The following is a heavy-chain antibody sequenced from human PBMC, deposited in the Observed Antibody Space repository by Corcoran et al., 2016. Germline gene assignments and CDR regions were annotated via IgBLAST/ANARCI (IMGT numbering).Heavy chain of an antibody. J-gene: IGHJ4*02. D-gene: IGHD6-13*01. CDR2: ISYDGSNK. Sequence: VQLVESGGGVVQPGRSLRLSCAASGFTFSSYGMHWVRQAPGKGLEWVAVISYDGSNKYYADSVKGRFTISRDNSKNTLYLQMNSLRAEDTAVYYCVKEGLGAAAFFDYWGQGTLVTVSS. CDR1: GFTFSSYG. V-gene: IGHV3-30*18. CDR3: VKEGLGAAAFFDY.